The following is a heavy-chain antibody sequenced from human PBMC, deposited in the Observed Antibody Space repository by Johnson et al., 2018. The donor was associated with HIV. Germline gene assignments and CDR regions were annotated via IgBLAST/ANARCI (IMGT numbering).Heavy chain of an antibody. D-gene: IGHD2-15*01. CDR3: AVSGVIVVGENAFDI. V-gene: IGHV3-7*02. J-gene: IGHJ3*02. Sequence: VQLVESGGGLVQPGGSLRLSCAASGFTFSSYWMSWVRQAPGKGLEWVANIKQDGSEKYYVDSVKGRFTISRDNAKNSLYLQMNSLRAEDTAVYYCAVSGVIVVGENAFDIWGQGTMVTVSS. CDR2: IKQDGSEK. CDR1: GFTFSSYW.